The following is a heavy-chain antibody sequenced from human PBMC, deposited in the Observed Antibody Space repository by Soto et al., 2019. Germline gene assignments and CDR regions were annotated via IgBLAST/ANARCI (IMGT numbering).Heavy chain of an antibody. J-gene: IGHJ6*02. CDR3: ARHRLAVAGYLHGMDV. V-gene: IGHV3-30*13. D-gene: IGHD6-19*01. CDR1: GFTFSSYG. CDR2: ISHDGSNK. Sequence: QVQLVESGGGVVQPGRSLRLSCAASGFTFSSYGMHWVRQAPGKGLEWVAVISHDGSNKYFADSVKGRFTISRDNSQNRLYLQMNSLRAENTAVYYCARHRLAVAGYLHGMDVWGQGTTVTVSS.